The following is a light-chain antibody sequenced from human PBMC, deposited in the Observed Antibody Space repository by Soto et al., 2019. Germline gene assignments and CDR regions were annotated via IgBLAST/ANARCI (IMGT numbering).Light chain of an antibody. CDR1: QSVNSNY. Sequence: EIVWMQSPGTLSLSPGEGATLSCRARQSVNSNYLAWYQQKPGQAPTVLIFDTSRRATGVPDRFSGSGCGTDFTLTISRLEPDDFAVYYCQQYGSSQFTFGPGTKVNIK. J-gene: IGKJ3*01. CDR3: QQYGSSQFT. CDR2: DTS. V-gene: IGKV3-20*01.